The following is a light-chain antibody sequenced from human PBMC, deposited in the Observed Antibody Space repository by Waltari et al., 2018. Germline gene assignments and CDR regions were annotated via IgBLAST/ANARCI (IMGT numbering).Light chain of an antibody. V-gene: IGKV1-5*03. Sequence: DIQMTQSPSTLSAAVGDSVTIPCRASQSISIWLAWHQQKPGKAPKLLMYRASSLESGVPSRFSGSGSGTEFTLTISSLQPDDFATYFCQQYMDYSTFGQGTRLEI. CDR2: RAS. J-gene: IGKJ2*01. CDR1: QSISIW. CDR3: QQYMDYST.